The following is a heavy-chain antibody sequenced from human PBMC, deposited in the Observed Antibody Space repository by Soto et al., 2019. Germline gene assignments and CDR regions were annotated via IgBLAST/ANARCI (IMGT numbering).Heavy chain of an antibody. Sequence: SVKVSCKASGGTFRSYATSWVRQVPGEGLEWVGGIIPMFGPANYAQKFQGRVTITADESTNTVYMEMSSLTSEDTAIYYCASTLVVAATVISRYYYYGMDVWGQGTTVTVSS. CDR2: IIPMFGPA. J-gene: IGHJ6*02. V-gene: IGHV1-69*13. CDR3: ASTLVVAATVISRYYYYGMDV. CDR1: GGTFRSYA. D-gene: IGHD2-15*01.